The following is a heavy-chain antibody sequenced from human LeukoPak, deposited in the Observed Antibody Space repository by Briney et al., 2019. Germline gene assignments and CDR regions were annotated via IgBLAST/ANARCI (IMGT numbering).Heavy chain of an antibody. J-gene: IGHJ5*02. CDR3: ARYPGSGSYLPSYNWFDP. CDR1: GFTFSSYW. D-gene: IGHD3-10*01. CDR2: IKQDGSEK. V-gene: IGHV3-7*01. Sequence: GGSLRLSCAASGFTFSSYWMSWVRQAPGKGLEWVANIKQDGSEKYYVDSVKGRFTISRDNAKNSLYLQMNSLRAEDTAVYYCARYPGSGSYLPSYNWFDPGGQGTLVTVSS.